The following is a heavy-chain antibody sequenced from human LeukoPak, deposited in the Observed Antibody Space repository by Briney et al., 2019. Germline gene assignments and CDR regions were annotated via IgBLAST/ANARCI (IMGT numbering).Heavy chain of an antibody. D-gene: IGHD3-10*01. J-gene: IGHJ4*02. CDR3: ARGGTMVPVDY. Sequence: ASVKVSCKASGYTFTSYAMNWVRQAPGQRLEWMGWINAGNGNTKYSQEFQGRVTITRDTSASTAYMELSSLRSEDMAVYYCARGGTMVPVDYWGQGTLVTVSS. V-gene: IGHV1-3*03. CDR2: INAGNGNT. CDR1: GYTFTSYA.